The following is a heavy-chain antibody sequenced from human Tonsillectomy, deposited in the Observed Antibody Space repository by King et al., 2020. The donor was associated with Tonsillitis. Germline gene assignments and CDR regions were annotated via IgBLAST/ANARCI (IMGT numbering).Heavy chain of an antibody. Sequence: VQLVESGGGLVKPGGSQRLSCAASGFTFSDHYMSWIRQAPGKGLEGVSYISSSSSYTNYADSGKGRFTISRDNAKNSLYLQINSLRAEDTAVYYCASSGPRYCSGGSCYLRYYMDVWGKGTTVTVSS. CDR3: ASSGPRYCSGGSCYLRYYMDV. V-gene: IGHV3-11*05. J-gene: IGHJ6*03. CDR1: GFTFSDHY. D-gene: IGHD2-15*01. CDR2: ISSSSSYT.